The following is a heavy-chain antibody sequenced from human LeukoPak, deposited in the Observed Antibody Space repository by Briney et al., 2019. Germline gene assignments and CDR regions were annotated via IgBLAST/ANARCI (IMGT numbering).Heavy chain of an antibody. CDR2: ISAYNGNT. V-gene: IGHV1-18*01. D-gene: IGHD3-22*01. CDR1: GYTFTELS. CDR3: ARGGTYGSSGYYNY. Sequence: GASVKVSCKVSGYTFTELSIHWVRQASGKGLEWMGWISAYNGNTNYAQKLQGRVTMTTDTSTSTAYMELRSLRSDDTAVYYCARGGTYGSSGYYNYWGQGTLVTVSS. J-gene: IGHJ4*02.